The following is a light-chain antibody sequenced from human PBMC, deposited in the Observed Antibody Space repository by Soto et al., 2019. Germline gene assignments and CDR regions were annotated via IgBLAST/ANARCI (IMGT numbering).Light chain of an antibody. CDR1: QTISSW. J-gene: IGKJ1*01. CDR3: QHYGGMWT. V-gene: IGKV1-5*01. Sequence: DMRVNQAPSTKSGKVGDRVAITCRASQTISSWLAWYPQKPGKAPKVLIYDASSLESGVPSRFSGSGSGTEFILTISSLQPDDFASYCCQHYGGMWTFCHGTNVDI. CDR2: DAS.